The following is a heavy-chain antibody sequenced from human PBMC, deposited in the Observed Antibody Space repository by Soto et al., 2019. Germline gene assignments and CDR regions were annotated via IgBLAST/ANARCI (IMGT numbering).Heavy chain of an antibody. J-gene: IGHJ4*01. Sequence: EVQLVESGGALVQPGGSLRLSCTASGFTFSSFSMNWVRQAPGRGLEWVSDISIISSSISYADSVKGRFTTSRDNAKNALYLQMNSMRDDDTAVSYWARGGCNDLFDKWRHGTQVTVYS. D-gene: IGHD1-1*01. CDR2: ISIISSSI. CDR1: GFTFSSFS. V-gene: IGHV3-48*02. CDR3: ARGGCNDLFDK.